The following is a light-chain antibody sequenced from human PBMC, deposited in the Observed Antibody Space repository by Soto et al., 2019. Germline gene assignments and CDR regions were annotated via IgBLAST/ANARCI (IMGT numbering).Light chain of an antibody. V-gene: IGLV1-44*01. Sequence: SVLTQPPSASGTPGQRVIISCSGSSANIGSNTVSWYQQVPGTAPKLLIYSNSERPSGVPDRFSGSKSGTSASLAISGLQSEDEADYYCASWDDSVFGWLFGGGTKLTVL. CDR1: SANIGSNT. J-gene: IGLJ3*02. CDR3: ASWDDSVFGWL. CDR2: SNS.